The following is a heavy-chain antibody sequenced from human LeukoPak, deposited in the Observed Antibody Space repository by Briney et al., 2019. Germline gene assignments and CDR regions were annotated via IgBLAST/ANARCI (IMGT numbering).Heavy chain of an antibody. V-gene: IGHV4-38-2*01. D-gene: IGHD4-11*01. CDR3: ASLPSNTVTHDY. J-gene: IGHJ4*02. CDR1: GYSISSSYY. CDR2: IYHSGST. Sequence: SETLSLTCAVSGYSISSSYYWGWIRQPPAKGLEWIGTIYHSGSTHYNPSLKSRVTLSVDTSKNQFSLKLRSVTAADTAVYYCASLPSNTVTHDYWGQGTLVTVSS.